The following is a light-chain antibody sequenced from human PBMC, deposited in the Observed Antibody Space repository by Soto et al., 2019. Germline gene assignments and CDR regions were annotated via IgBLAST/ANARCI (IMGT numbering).Light chain of an antibody. V-gene: IGKV1-39*01. CDR1: QTISTF. J-gene: IGKJ5*01. CDR2: AAS. CDR3: QQSYRTPIT. Sequence: DIPMTQSPSSLSASVGDRVTITCRASQTISTFLNWYQQKPGKAPDLLIYAASGLQSGVPSRFSGSGSGTDFTLTISNLQPEDFATYYCQQSYRTPITFGQGTRLEI.